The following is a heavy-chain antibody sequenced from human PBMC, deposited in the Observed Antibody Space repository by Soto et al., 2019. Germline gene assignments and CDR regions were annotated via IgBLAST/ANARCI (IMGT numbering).Heavy chain of an antibody. CDR1: GFTFSSYD. CDR3: AREMWRWGYDIFGVDISFDH. CDR2: ISNIGGQT. Sequence: GWSLRLSCEASGFTFSSYDMRWVRRAAGKWLEWVSSISNIGGQTYYADSVKGRFTISRDMSKKTVHLRLNKLRADDTGLYFCAREMWRWGYDIFGVDISFDHWGQGTPVTVSS. J-gene: IGHJ4*02. V-gene: IGHV3-23*01. D-gene: IGHD3-3*01.